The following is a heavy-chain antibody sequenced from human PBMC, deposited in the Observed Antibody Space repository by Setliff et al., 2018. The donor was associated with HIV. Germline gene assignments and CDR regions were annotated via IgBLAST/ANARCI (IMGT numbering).Heavy chain of an antibody. Sequence: SETLSLTCTVSGGSINTYYWSWIRQPAGKGLEWIGRIYTSGSTNYNPSLKSRVTISVDTSKNQFSLKLSSVTAADTAVYYCAREDYDILNFSRYYFDYWGQGTLVTVSS. D-gene: IGHD3-9*01. J-gene: IGHJ4*02. CDR2: IYTSGST. CDR1: GGSINTYY. V-gene: IGHV4-4*07. CDR3: AREDYDILNFSRYYFDY.